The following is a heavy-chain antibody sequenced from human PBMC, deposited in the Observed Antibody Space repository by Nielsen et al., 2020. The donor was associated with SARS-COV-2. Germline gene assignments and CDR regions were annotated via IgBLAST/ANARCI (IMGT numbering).Heavy chain of an antibody. CDR1: GCTFTSYW. J-gene: IGHJ4*02. V-gene: IGHV5-51*01. Sequence: GGSLRLSCQGSGCTFTSYWIGWVRQMPGKGLEWMGVIYPRDSDTRYNPSFQGQVTISADKSISTVYLQWSGLKASDSAMYYCARNTYGGSTDYWGQGTLVTVSS. D-gene: IGHD4-23*01. CDR2: IYPRDSDT. CDR3: ARNTYGGSTDY.